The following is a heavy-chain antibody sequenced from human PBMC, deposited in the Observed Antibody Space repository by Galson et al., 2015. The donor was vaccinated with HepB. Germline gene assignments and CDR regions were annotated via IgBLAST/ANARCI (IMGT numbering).Heavy chain of an antibody. CDR2: ISYDGSNK. CDR3: ARESVLAYHDY. D-gene: IGHD2-21*01. Sequence: SLRLSCAASGFTFSSYAMHWVRQAPGKGLEWVAVISYDGSNKYYADSVKGRFTISRDNSKNTLYLQMNSLRAEDTAVYYCARESVLAYHDYWGQGTLVTVSS. CDR1: GFTFSSYA. V-gene: IGHV3-30-3*01. J-gene: IGHJ4*02.